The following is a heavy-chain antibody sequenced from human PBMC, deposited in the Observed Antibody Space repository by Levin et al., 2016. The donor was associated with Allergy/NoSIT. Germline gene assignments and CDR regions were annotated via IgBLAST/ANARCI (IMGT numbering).Heavy chain of an antibody. J-gene: IGHJ5*01. CDR2: ISYEGAVT. Sequence: GGSLRLSCATSGFTFTNYAMHWVRQAPGKGLEWVAVISYEGAVTYYGDSVKGRFTISRDRSTNMLFLEMSSLSPEDTAIYFCVRGADKAAPGTGWLDSWGPGTLVTVSS. CDR3: VRGADKAAPGTGWLDS. D-gene: IGHD6-13*01. V-gene: IGHV3-30*04. CDR1: GFTFTNYA.